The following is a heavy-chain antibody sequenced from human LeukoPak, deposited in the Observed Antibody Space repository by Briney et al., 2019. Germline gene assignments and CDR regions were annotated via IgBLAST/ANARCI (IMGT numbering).Heavy chain of an antibody. Sequence: SETLSLTCTVSGGSISSYYWNWIRQPPGKGLEWIGYIYYSGSTNYNPSLKSRVTISVDTSKNQFSLKLSSVTAADTAVYYCARHRITMVRGVTGFWFDPWGQGTLVTVSS. V-gene: IGHV4-59*08. CDR2: IYYSGST. CDR3: ARHRITMVRGVTGFWFDP. D-gene: IGHD3-10*01. CDR1: GGSISSYY. J-gene: IGHJ5*02.